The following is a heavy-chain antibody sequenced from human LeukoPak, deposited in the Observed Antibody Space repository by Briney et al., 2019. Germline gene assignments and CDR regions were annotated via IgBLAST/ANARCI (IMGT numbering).Heavy chain of an antibody. CDR1: GGSFSNYY. J-gene: IGHJ4*02. V-gene: IGHV4-59*01. CDR2: IYYSGST. D-gene: IGHD2-2*01. Sequence: SETLSLTCTVSGGSFSNYYWSWIRQPPGQELEWIGYIYYSGSTNYNPSLKSRVTISVDTSKNQFSLKLSSVTAADTFVYYCARGPTRYYFDYWGQGTLVTVSS. CDR3: ARGPTRYYFDY.